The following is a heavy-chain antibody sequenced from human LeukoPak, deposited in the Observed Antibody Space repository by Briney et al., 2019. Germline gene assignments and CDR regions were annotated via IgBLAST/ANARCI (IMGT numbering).Heavy chain of an antibody. CDR1: GFTFSSYE. V-gene: IGHV3-48*03. J-gene: IGHJ6*03. Sequence: GGSLRLSCAASGFTFSSYEMNCVRQAPGKGLEWVSYISSSGSTIYYADSVKGRFTISRDNAKNSLYLQMNSLRAEDTAVYYCARESAVAGLYYYYYYMDVWGKGTTVTISS. CDR3: ARESAVAGLYYYYYYMDV. D-gene: IGHD6-19*01. CDR2: ISSSGSTI.